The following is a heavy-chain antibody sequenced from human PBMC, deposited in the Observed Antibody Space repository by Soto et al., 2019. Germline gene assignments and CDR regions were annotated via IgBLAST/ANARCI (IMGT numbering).Heavy chain of an antibody. CDR1: GFTFSSYA. J-gene: IGHJ6*02. V-gene: IGHV3-30-3*01. CDR3: ARVFRDFYYYYGMDV. CDR2: ISYDGSNK. Sequence: PGGSLRLSCAASGFTFSSYAMHWVRQAPGKGLEWVAVISYDGSNKYYADSVKGRFTISRDNSKNTLYLQMNSLRAEDTAVYYCARVFRDFYYYYGMDVWGQGTTVTVSS.